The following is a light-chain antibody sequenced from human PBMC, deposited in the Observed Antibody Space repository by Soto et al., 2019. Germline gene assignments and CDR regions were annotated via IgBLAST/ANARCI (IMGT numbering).Light chain of an antibody. CDR2: VAS. Sequence: DIQMTQSPSSLSASVGDRVTITCRASQNINRYLNWYQQKPGKAPKVLILVASSLESGVPSRFSGSGSGTDFTLTISRLQPEDFATYYCQQSYSSRLTFGGGTKVDIK. V-gene: IGKV1-39*01. CDR3: QQSYSSRLT. CDR1: QNINRY. J-gene: IGKJ4*01.